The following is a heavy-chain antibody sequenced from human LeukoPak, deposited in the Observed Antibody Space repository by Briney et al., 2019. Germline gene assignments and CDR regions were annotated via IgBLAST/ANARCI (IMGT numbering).Heavy chain of an antibody. CDR3: ARAELRHNWFDP. CDR1: GYTFTSYG. Sequence: ASVKVSCKASGYTFTSYGISWVRQAPGQGLEWMGWISAYNGNTNYAQKLQGRVTMTTGTSTSTAYMELRSLRSDDTAVYYCARAELRHNWFDPWGQGTLVTVSS. D-gene: IGHD1-26*01. CDR2: ISAYNGNT. J-gene: IGHJ5*02. V-gene: IGHV1-18*01.